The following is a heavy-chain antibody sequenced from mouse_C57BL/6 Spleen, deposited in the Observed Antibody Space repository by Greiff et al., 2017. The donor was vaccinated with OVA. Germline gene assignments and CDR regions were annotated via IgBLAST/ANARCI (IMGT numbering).Heavy chain of an antibody. Sequence: QVQLQQSGAELVRPGASVTLSCKASGYTFTDYEMHWVKQTPVHGLEWIGAIDPETGGTAYNQKFKGKAILTADKSSSTAYMELRSLTSEDSAVYYCTRRGLYYYGPDYWGQGTTLTVSS. D-gene: IGHD1-1*01. CDR1: GYTFTDYE. CDR2: IDPETGGT. CDR3: TRRGLYYYGPDY. V-gene: IGHV1-15*01. J-gene: IGHJ2*01.